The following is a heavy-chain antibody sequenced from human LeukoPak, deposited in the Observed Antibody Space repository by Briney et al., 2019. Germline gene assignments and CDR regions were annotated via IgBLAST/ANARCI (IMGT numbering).Heavy chain of an antibody. V-gene: IGHV3-7*01. Sequence: QPGGSLRLSCAASGFTFSESWMSWVRQAPGKGLEWVANIKQDGSEKYYVDSVKGRFTISRDNAKNSLYLQMNSLRAEDTAVYYCARWEGVVMKDFDYWGQGTLVTVSS. CDR3: ARWEGVVMKDFDY. CDR2: IKQDGSEK. J-gene: IGHJ4*02. CDR1: GFTFSESW. D-gene: IGHD3-22*01.